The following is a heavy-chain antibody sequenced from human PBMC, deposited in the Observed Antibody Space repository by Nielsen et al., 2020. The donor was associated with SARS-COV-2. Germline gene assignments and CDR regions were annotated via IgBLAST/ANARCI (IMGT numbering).Heavy chain of an antibody. Sequence: SETLSLTCAVSGGSISSGGYSWSWIRQPPGKGLEWIGYIYHSGSTYYNPSLKSRVTISVDRSKNQFSLKLSSVTAADTAVYYCARDSSSVVAFEIGGKGTMGNVSS. V-gene: IGHV4-30-2*01. CDR1: GGSISSGGYS. J-gene: IGHJ3*02. CDR3: ARDSSSVVAFEI. CDR2: IYHSGST. D-gene: IGHD5/OR15-5a*01.